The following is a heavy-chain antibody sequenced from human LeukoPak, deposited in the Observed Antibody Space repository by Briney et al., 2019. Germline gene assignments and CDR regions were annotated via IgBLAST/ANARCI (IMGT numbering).Heavy chain of an antibody. D-gene: IGHD3-22*01. CDR1: GITFRNYA. CDR3: AQGYFYDKIGYPPVDY. CDR2: ISYDGTNK. Sequence: GGSLRLSCAVSGITFRNYAMHWVRQAPGKGLEWVTLISYDGTNKYYADSVKGRFTISRDNSKTTLYLQMDSLRVEDTAVYYCAQGYFYDKIGYPPVDYWGQGTLVTVSS. J-gene: IGHJ4*02. V-gene: IGHV3-30-3*01.